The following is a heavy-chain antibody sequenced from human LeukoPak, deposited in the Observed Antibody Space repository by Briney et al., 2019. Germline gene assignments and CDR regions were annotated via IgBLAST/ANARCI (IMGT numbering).Heavy chain of an antibody. D-gene: IGHD3-3*01. J-gene: IGHJ5*02. Sequence: WMRQPERKELNRIGYIYYSGSTNYNPSLKSRVTISVDTSKTRFSLKLSSVTAADTAVYYCACVFRGDFWSGSIQAGFDPWGQGTLVTVSS. V-gene: IGHV4-59*01. CDR3: ACVFRGDFWSGSIQAGFDP. CDR2: IYYSGST.